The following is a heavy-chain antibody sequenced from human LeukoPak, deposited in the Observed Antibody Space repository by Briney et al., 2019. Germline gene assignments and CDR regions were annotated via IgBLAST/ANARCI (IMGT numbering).Heavy chain of an antibody. Sequence: SVKVSCKASGYTFTSYGISWVRQAPGQGLEWMGGIIPIFGTANYAQKFQGRVTITADKSTSTAYMELSSLRSEDTAVYYCASRLGMGYYYYYMDVWGKGTTVTVSS. D-gene: IGHD7-27*01. V-gene: IGHV1-69*06. CDR1: GYTFTSYG. J-gene: IGHJ6*03. CDR3: ASRLGMGYYYYYMDV. CDR2: IIPIFGTA.